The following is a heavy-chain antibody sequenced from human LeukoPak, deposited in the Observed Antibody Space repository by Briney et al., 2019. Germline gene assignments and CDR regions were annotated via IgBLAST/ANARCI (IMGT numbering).Heavy chain of an antibody. J-gene: IGHJ6*02. CDR1: GFTFDDYA. V-gene: IGHV3-9*01. CDR2: ISWNSGSI. CDR3: AKSGVVVITDYYGMDV. D-gene: IGHD3-22*01. Sequence: GRSLRLSCAASGFTFDDYAMHWVRQAPGKGLEWVSGISWNSGSIGYADSVKGRFTISRDNAKNSLYLQMNSLRAEDTALYYCAKSGVVVITDYYGMDVWGQGTTVTVSS.